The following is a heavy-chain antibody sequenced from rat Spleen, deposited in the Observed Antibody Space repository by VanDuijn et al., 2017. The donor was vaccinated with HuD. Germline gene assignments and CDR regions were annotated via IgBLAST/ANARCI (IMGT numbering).Heavy chain of an antibody. D-gene: IGHD1-2*01. CDR3: ARDPYSRAFDY. J-gene: IGHJ2*01. Sequence: EVRLVESDGGLVQPGRSLKLSCAASGFIFSDYYMAWVRQAPKKGLEWVATISYDGSSTYYRDSVKGRFTISRDNAKSTLYLQMNSLQTEDTATYYCARDPYSRAFDYWGQGVMVTVSS. CDR2: ISYDGSST. CDR1: GFIFSDYY. V-gene: IGHV5-7*01.